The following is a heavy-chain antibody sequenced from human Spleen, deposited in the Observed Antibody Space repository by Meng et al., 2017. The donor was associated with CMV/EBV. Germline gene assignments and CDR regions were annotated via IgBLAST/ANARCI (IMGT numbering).Heavy chain of an antibody. CDR1: GFTFSDYY. Sequence: GGSLRLSCAASGFTFSDYYMTWIRQAPGKGLEWVSSISGGGRTIYYTDSVKGRFTISRDNAKNSLYLQMNSLRAEDTAVYYCARVKDYDFWSGYSGGMDVWGQGTTVTVSS. J-gene: IGHJ6*02. V-gene: IGHV3-11*04. D-gene: IGHD3-3*01. CDR3: ARVKDYDFWSGYSGGMDV. CDR2: ISGGGRTI.